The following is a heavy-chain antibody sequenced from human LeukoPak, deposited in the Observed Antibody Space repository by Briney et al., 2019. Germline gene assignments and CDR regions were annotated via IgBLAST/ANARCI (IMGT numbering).Heavy chain of an antibody. Sequence: GGSLRLSCAASEFTFSTYLTTWVRQAPGKGLEWVANIKQDGSEKYYADSVRGRFTISRDDGKKSLYLQMNSLRVEDTAVYYCAGERPSSSWYDFWGQGTLVTVSS. CDR2: IKQDGSEK. D-gene: IGHD6-13*01. CDR3: AGERPSSSWYDF. J-gene: IGHJ5*01. CDR1: EFTFSTYL. V-gene: IGHV3-7*01.